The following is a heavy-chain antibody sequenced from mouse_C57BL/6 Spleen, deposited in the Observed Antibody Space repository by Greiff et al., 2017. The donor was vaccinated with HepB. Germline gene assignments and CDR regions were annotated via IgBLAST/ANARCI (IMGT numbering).Heavy chain of an antibody. Sequence: EVKLQESVPGLVKPSQSLSLTCSVTGYSITSGYYWNWIRQFPGNKLEWMGYISYDGSNNYNPSLKNRISITRDTSKNQFFLKLNSVTTEDTATYYCARDPTPPHRNYVDWYSHVWGTGTTVTVSS. V-gene: IGHV3-6*01. CDR1: GYSITSGYY. J-gene: IGHJ1*03. D-gene: IGHD2-5*01. CDR3: ARDPTPPHRNYVDWYSHV. CDR2: ISYDGSN.